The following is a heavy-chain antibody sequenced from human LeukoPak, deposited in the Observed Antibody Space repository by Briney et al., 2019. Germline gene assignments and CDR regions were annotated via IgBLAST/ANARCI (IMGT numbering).Heavy chain of an antibody. J-gene: IGHJ4*02. CDR1: GFTVSSNY. CDR2: IYSGGST. Sequence: GGSLRLSCAASGFTVSSNYMSWVRQAPGKGLEWVSVIYSGGSTYYADSVKGRFTISRDNSKNTLYLQMNSLRAEDTAVYYCAGVPRATVVTWAPDYWGQGTLVTVSS. V-gene: IGHV3-66*02. CDR3: AGVPRATVVTWAPDY. D-gene: IGHD4-23*01.